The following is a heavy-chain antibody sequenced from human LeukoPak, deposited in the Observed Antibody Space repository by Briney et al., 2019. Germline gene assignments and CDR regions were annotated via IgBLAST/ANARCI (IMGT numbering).Heavy chain of an antibody. CDR2: INHSGST. CDR1: GGSFSGYY. V-gene: IGHV4-34*01. Sequence: SETLSLTCAVYGGSFSGYYWSWIRQPPGKGLEWIGEINHSGSTNYNPSLKSRVTISVDTSKNQFSLKLSSVTAADTAVYYCARGAPPGVYYDYVWGSYRSPYFDYWGQGTLVTVSS. CDR3: ARGAPPGVYYDYVWGSYRSPYFDY. J-gene: IGHJ4*02. D-gene: IGHD3-16*02.